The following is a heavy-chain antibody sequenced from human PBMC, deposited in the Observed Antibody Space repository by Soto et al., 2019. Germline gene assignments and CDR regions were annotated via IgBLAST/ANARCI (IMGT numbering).Heavy chain of an antibody. V-gene: IGHV1-18*01. CDR3: ARGRTRALDY. D-gene: IGHD1-7*01. J-gene: IGHJ4*02. CDR2: ISTYNGNP. Sequence: QIQLVQSGAEVKKPGASVKVSCKASGYIFTSQGISWVRQAPGQGLEWMGWISTYNGNPNYAQKLQGRVTMTTNTSTTTAFLELRSLTADDTAVYYCARGRTRALDYWCQGTPVIVSS. CDR1: GYIFTSQG.